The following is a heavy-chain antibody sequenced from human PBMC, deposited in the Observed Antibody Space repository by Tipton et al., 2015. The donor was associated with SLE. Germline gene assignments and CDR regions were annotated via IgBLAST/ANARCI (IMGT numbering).Heavy chain of an antibody. CDR3: AREPDY. CDR1: GVSISSGSYY. V-gene: IGHV4-61*09. CDR2: IYTDGST. J-gene: IGHJ4*02. Sequence: TLSLTCTVSGVSISSGSYYWSWIRQPAGKGLEWIGHIYTDGSTNYNPSLKSRVSLSVDTSKNQFSLKLSSVTAADTAVYYCAREPDYWGQGILVTVSS.